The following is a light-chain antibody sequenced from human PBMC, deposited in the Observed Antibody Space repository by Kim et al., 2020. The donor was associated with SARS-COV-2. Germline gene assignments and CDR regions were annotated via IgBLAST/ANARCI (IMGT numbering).Light chain of an antibody. CDR3: NSYAWSSSYV. CDR1: SSDVGAYKY. J-gene: IGLJ1*01. V-gene: IGLV2-14*01. Sequence: QSALTQPASVSGSPGQSITISCTGTSSDVGAYKYVSWYQQHPGKAPELMIFDVSERPSGISNRFSGSKSGNTASLTISGLQAEDEADYYCNSYAWSSSYVFGTGTKVTVL. CDR2: DVS.